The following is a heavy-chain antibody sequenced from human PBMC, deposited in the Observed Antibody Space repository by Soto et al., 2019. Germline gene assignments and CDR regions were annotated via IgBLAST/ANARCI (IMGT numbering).Heavy chain of an antibody. J-gene: IGHJ4*02. CDR2: IYYGGGT. D-gene: IGHD3-22*01. Sequence: SXTLSLTGTVSGGSISSYYCNWILQPPGKGLEWIGDIYYGGGTNYNPSLKSRVTLSVDTSKNQFSLKLSSVTAADTAVYYCASQYYYDSSGSQTFDYWGQGTQVTVSS. V-gene: IGHV4-59*01. CDR3: ASQYYYDSSGSQTFDY. CDR1: GGSISSYY.